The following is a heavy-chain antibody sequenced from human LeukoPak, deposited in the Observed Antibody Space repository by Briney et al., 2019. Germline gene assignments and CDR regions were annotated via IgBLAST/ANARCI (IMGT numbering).Heavy chain of an antibody. CDR2: ISYDGSNK. CDR1: GFTFSSYG. CDR3: GKSPHYDILTGLIDY. Sequence: GGSLRLSCAASGFTFSSYGMHWVRQAPGKGLEWVAVISYDGSNKYYAESVKGRFTISRDRSKNTLYLQMNSLRVEDTAVYYCGKSPHYDILTGLIDYWGQGTLVTVSS. J-gene: IGHJ4*02. D-gene: IGHD3-9*01. V-gene: IGHV3-30*18.